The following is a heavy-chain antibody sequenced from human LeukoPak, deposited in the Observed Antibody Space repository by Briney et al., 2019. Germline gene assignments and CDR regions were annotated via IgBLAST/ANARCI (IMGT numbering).Heavy chain of an antibody. Sequence: SVKVSCKASGGTFSSYAISWVRQAPGQGLEWMGGIIPIFGTANYAQKFQGRVTITADESTSTAYMELSSLRSEDTAVYYCARVADFWSGYSDSGYFDYWGQGTLVTVSS. V-gene: IGHV1-69*13. CDR2: IIPIFGTA. J-gene: IGHJ4*02. CDR3: ARVADFWSGYSDSGYFDY. CDR1: GGTFSSYA. D-gene: IGHD3-3*01.